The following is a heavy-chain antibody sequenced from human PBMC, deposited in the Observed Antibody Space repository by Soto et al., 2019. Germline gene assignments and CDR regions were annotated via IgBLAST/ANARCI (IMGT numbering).Heavy chain of an antibody. CDR1: GITLSDHF. CDR2: TKARVYSYIT. J-gene: IGHJ4*02. CDR3: ASIRGVMGY. Sequence: EVQLVESGGGLVQPGGSLRLSCAASGITLSDHFIDWVRQAPGKGLDWVGRTKARVYSYITEYAASVRGRFIISRDDSENSVYLQMNSLKSEDTAVYYCASIRGVMGYWGQGTLVTVSS. D-gene: IGHD3-10*01. V-gene: IGHV3-72*01.